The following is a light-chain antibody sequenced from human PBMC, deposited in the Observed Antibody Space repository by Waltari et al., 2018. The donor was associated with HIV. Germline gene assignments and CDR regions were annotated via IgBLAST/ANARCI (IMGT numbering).Light chain of an antibody. J-gene: IGLJ3*02. V-gene: IGLV3-21*02. Sequence: SYVMTQSPSVSVAPGQTARITCGGYNIGSKTVHVYQQKTGQAPVLVVYDDSVRPSGIPERFSGSNSGNTATLTISRVEAGDEAGYYCQVWETIGDHRVFGGGTTLTVL. CDR3: QVWETIGDHRV. CDR1: NIGSKT. CDR2: DDS.